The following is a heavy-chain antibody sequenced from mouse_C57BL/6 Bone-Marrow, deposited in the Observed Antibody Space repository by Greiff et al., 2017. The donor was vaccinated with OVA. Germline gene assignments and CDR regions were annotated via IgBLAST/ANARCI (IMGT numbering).Heavy chain of an antibody. Sequence: QVQLQQSGPELVKPGASVKISCKASGYAFSSSWMNWVKQRPGQGLEWIGRIYPGDGDTNYNGKFKGKATLTADKSSSTAYLQLSSLTSEDSAVYFCARHYYGVAQRGYFDVWGTGTTVTVSS. V-gene: IGHV1-82*01. D-gene: IGHD1-2*01. J-gene: IGHJ1*03. CDR3: ARHYYGVAQRGYFDV. CDR2: IYPGDGDT. CDR1: GYAFSSSW.